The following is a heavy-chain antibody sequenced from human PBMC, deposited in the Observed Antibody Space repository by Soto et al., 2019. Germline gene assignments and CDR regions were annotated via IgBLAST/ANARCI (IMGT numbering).Heavy chain of an antibody. CDR2: ISYSGGST. V-gene: IGHV3-23*01. CDR3: AKRYWYDGSGLWDY. Sequence: EVQLLESGGGLVQPGGSLRLSCAASGFTFSSYGMSWVRQAPGKGLEWVSTISYSGGSTYYTDSVKGRFTISRDNSKNRLYLQMNSLRAEDTAVYYCAKRYWYDGSGLWDYWGQGTLVTVSS. CDR1: GFTFSSYG. D-gene: IGHD3-22*01. J-gene: IGHJ4*02.